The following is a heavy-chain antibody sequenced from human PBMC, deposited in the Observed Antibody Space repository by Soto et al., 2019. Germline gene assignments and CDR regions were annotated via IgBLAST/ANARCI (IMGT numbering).Heavy chain of an antibody. D-gene: IGHD3-22*01. J-gene: IGHJ5*02. CDR2: INHSGST. Sequence: SETLSLTCAVYGGSFSGYYWSWIRQPPGKGLEWIGEINHSGSTNYNPSLKSRVTISVDTSKNQFSLKLSSVTAADTAVYYCARKRTYYYDSSGYYDWFDPWGQGTLVTVSS. CDR3: ARKRTYYYDSSGYYDWFDP. CDR1: GGSFSGYY. V-gene: IGHV4-34*01.